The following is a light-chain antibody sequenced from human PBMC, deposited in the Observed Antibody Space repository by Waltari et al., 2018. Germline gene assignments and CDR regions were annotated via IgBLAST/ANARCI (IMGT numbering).Light chain of an antibody. V-gene: IGLV1-40*01. CDR2: GTN. CDR1: TSTLGAGYD. Sequence: SVLTQPPSVSGAPGQRVSISCTGSTSTLGAGYDVHWYQQGPGKAPKLIIYGTNTRPLGVPDRFFGSQYGTSASLAIIGLQAEDEGDYYCQSYDTTLSVVFGGGTKLTVL. CDR3: QSYDTTLSVV. J-gene: IGLJ2*01.